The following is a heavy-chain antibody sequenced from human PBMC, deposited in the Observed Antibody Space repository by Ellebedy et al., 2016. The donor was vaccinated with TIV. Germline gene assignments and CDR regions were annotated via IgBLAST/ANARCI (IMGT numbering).Heavy chain of an antibody. J-gene: IGHJ6*02. CDR1: GASISSRNSY. Sequence: MPSETLFLTCTVPGASISSRNSYWGWIRQPPGQGPEWIGPIYYTGTTYYNPSVESRITMSVDTSKNQFSLKLSSVTAADTAVYYCVRGVREIDYYGMDVWGQGTTVTVSS. V-gene: IGHV4-39*01. D-gene: IGHD3-10*01. CDR3: VRGVREIDYYGMDV. CDR2: IYYTGTT.